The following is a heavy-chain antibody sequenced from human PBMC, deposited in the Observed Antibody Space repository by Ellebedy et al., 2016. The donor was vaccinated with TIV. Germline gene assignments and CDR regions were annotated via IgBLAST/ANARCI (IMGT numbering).Heavy chain of an antibody. D-gene: IGHD4-17*01. CDR1: GYIFTDYY. J-gene: IGHJ5*02. V-gene: IGHV1-2*02. CDR2: FTPDSGGT. Sequence: AASVKVSCKASGYIFTDYYLHWVRQAPGQGLEWMGWFTPDSGGTTYSQKFQGRVTMTRDTSISTAYMELSRLRSDDTAVYYCASLPHYGDSGPWGQGTLVTVSS. CDR3: ASLPHYGDSGP.